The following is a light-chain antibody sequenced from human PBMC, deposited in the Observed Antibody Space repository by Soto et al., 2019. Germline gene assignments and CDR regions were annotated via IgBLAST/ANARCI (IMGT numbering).Light chain of an antibody. CDR3: QQYNSYLEA. J-gene: IGKJ1*01. CDR1: QTISSW. CDR2: KAS. Sequence: DIQMTQSRSTLSGSVGDRVTITCRASQTISSWLAWYQQKQGKAPKLLIYKASTLKSGVPSRFSGSGSGTEFTLTVSSLQPDDFATYYCQQYNSYLEALGQGAKV. V-gene: IGKV1-5*03.